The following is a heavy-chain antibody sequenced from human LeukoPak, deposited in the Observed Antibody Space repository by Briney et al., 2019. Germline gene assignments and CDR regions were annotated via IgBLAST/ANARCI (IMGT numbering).Heavy chain of an antibody. J-gene: IGHJ4*02. CDR2: ISPSGDP. V-gene: IGHV4-4*07. Sequence: SETLSLTGSVSGGSISTYYWSWIRQPAGQGLEWIGRISPSGDPNYNPSLKSRVAISVDTSKNQFSLKLSSVTATDTAVYYCARHFTPAAAGTFDYWGQGTLVTVSS. CDR3: ARHFTPAAAGTFDY. D-gene: IGHD6-13*01. CDR1: GGSISTYY.